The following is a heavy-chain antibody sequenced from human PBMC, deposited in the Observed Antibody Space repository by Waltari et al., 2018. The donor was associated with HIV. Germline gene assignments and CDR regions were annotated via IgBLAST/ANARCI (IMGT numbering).Heavy chain of an antibody. CDR2: LGPEDGKI. Sequence: QVQLVQSGAEVKKPGASVQVSCKVSGYSLSELSMHWVRQAPGKGPGWMGGLGPEDGKIIYAQHFQGRVTMTEDTSTDTAYMELSSLRSEDTAVYYCATASRVVVTDRAAFDYWGQGTLVTVSS. J-gene: IGHJ4*02. CDR1: GYSLSELS. V-gene: IGHV1-24*01. D-gene: IGHD2-21*02. CDR3: ATASRVVVTDRAAFDY.